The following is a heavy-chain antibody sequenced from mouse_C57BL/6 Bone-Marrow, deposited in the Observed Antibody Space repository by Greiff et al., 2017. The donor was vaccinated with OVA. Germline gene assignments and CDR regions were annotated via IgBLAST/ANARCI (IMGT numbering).Heavy chain of an antibody. CDR2: INPSSGYT. J-gene: IGHJ2*01. CDR1: GYTFTSYT. V-gene: IGHV1-4*01. D-gene: IGHD2-2*01. CDR3: ARSGGYDGGFDY. Sequence: VQLQQSGAELARPGASVKMSCKASGYTFTSYTMHWVKQRPGQGLEWIGYINPSSGYTKYNQKFKDKATLTADKSSSTAYMQLSSLTSEGSAVYDCARSGGYDGGFDYWGQGTTLTVSS.